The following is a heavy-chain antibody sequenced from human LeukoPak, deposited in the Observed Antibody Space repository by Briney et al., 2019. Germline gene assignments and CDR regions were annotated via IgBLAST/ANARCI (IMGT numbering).Heavy chain of an antibody. CDR3: ARAPGGDSYYFDY. Sequence: GGSLRLSCAASGFTFSSYSMNWLRQAPGKGLEWVSSISSSSSYIYYADSVKGRFTISRDNAKNSLYLQMNSLRAEDTAVYYCARAPGGDSYYFDYWGQGTLVTVSS. D-gene: IGHD2-21*02. CDR2: ISSSSSYI. J-gene: IGHJ4*02. CDR1: GFTFSSYS. V-gene: IGHV3-21*01.